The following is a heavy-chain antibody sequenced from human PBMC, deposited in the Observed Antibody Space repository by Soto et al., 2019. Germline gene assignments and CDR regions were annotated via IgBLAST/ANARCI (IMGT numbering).Heavy chain of an antibody. CDR2: IIRDGSST. CDR3: GSVGSGIYGMDI. D-gene: IGHD6-13*01. CDR1: GFTFSSYW. Sequence: EVQLVASGGGLVQPGGSLRLSCAASGFTFSSYWMHCVRQAPGTGLVWISRIIRDGSSTNYADSVKGRFTISRDNAKNTLYLEINSLRAEDTAVYFCGSVGSGIYGMDIWGQGPTVTVSS. J-gene: IGHJ6*02. V-gene: IGHV3-74*01.